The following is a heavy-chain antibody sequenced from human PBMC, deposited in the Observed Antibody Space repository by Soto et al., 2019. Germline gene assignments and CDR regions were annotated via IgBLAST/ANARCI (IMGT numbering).Heavy chain of an antibody. J-gene: IGHJ4*02. CDR3: AREGYYGSGSYVEHLLIDY. CDR2: MYYSGST. CDR1: GGSISSYY. V-gene: IGHV4-59*01. D-gene: IGHD3-10*01. Sequence: QVQLQESGPGLVKPSETLSLTCTVSGGSISSYYWSWIRQPPGKGLEWMGYMYYSGSTNYNPSLKSRVTISVDTSKNQLSLKLRAVTAADTAVYYCAREGYYGSGSYVEHLLIDYGGQGTLVTVSS.